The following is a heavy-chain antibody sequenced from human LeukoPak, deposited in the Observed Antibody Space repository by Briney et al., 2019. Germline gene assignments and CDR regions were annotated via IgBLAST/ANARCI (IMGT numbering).Heavy chain of an antibody. V-gene: IGHV1-46*01. J-gene: IGHJ6*03. CDR1: GYTFTSYY. CDR2: INPSGGST. CDR3: ARDTISSNYGGNPETYYYYYMDV. Sequence: VASAKVSCKASGYTFTSYYMHWVRQAPGQGLEWMGIINPSGGSTSYAQKFQGRVTMTRDMSTSTVYMELSSLRSEDTAVYYCARDTISSNYGGNPETYYYYYMDVWGKGTTVTVSS. D-gene: IGHD4-23*01.